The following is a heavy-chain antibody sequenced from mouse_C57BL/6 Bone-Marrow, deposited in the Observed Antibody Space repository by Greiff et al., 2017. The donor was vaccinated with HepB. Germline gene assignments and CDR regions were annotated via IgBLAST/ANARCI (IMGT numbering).Heavy chain of an antibody. J-gene: IGHJ2*01. Sequence: EVQLQQSGAELVKPGASVKLSCTASGFNFQDYYMHWVKQRTEQGLEWIGRIDPEDGETKYAQKFQGKATITADTASNTAYLQLSSLTSEDAAVYYCARSGDDDVPYYFDYWGQGTTVTVSS. CDR2: IDPEDGET. D-gene: IGHD2-4*01. CDR3: ARSGDDDVPYYFDY. CDR1: GFNFQDYY. V-gene: IGHV14-2*01.